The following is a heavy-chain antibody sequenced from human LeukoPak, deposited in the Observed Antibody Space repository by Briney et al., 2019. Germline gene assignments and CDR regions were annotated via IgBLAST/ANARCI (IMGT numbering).Heavy chain of an antibody. Sequence: SETLSLTCTVSGGSISSYYWSWIRQPPGKGLEWIGYIYYSGSTNYNPSLKSRVTISVDTSKNQFSLKLSSVTAADTAVYYCARAAYYYGSGSYYNRMEPYYYMDVWGKGTTVTVSS. CDR2: IYYSGST. V-gene: IGHV4-59*12. CDR1: GGSISSYY. D-gene: IGHD3-10*01. J-gene: IGHJ6*03. CDR3: ARAAYYYGSGSYYNRMEPYYYMDV.